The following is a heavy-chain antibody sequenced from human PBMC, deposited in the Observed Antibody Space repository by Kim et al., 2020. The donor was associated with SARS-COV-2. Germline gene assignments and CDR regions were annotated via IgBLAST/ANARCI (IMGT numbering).Heavy chain of an antibody. Sequence: GGSLRLSCAASGFTFSSYGMHWVRQAPGKGLEWVAVIWYDGSNKYYADSVKGRFTISRDNSKHSLYLQMNSLRAEDTAVYYCARVTPHSSGYYFDYWGQGTLVTVSS. V-gene: IGHV3-33*01. D-gene: IGHD3-22*01. CDR2: IWYDGSNK. J-gene: IGHJ4*02. CDR1: GFTFSSYG. CDR3: ARVTPHSSGYYFDY.